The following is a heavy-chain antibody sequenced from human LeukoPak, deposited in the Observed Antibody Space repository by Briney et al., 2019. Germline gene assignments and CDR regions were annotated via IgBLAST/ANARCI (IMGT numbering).Heavy chain of an antibody. CDR1: GHSISSGYY. V-gene: IGHV4-38-2*01. CDR3: ASDAEGSSGFDY. CDR2: IYHSGTT. J-gene: IGHJ4*02. D-gene: IGHD6-6*01. Sequence: SETLSLTCAVYGHSISSGYYWGWIRQPPGKGLEWIGSIYHSGTTYYNPSLKSRVTISVDTSKNQFSLKLSSVTAADTAVYYCASDAEGSSGFDYWGQGTLVTVSS.